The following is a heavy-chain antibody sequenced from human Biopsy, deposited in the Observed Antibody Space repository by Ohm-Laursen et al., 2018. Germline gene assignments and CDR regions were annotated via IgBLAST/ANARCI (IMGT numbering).Heavy chain of an antibody. Sequence: SLRLSCTASGFTFSNYAMTWVRQAPGKGLEWVSAISDIGSRTFYSDSVKGRFTISRDNSKKTLYLQMNSLRAEDTAIYYCAKDQPDLAVVVAAHWYFNLWGHGTLVTVSS. CDR3: AKDQPDLAVVVAAHWYFNL. CDR2: ISDIGSRT. CDR1: GFTFSNYA. J-gene: IGHJ2*01. D-gene: IGHD2-15*01. V-gene: IGHV3-23*01.